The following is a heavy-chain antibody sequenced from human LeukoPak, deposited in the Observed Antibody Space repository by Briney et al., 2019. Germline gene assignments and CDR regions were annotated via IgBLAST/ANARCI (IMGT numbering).Heavy chain of an antibody. V-gene: IGHV1-2*02. J-gene: IGHJ4*02. CDR2: INPNSGGT. D-gene: IGHD2-21*02. Sequence: GASVKVSCKPSGYIFIGYYIHWVRQAPGQRLEWMGWINPNSGGTNYAQKFQGRVTMTRDTSISTAYMELSRLRSDDTAVYYCARTAARFDYWGQGTLVTVSS. CDR1: GYIFIGYY. CDR3: ARTAARFDY.